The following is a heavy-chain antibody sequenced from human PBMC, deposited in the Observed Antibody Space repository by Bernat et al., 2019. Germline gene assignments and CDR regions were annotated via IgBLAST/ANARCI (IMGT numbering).Heavy chain of an antibody. Sequence: QVQLQESGPGLVKPSETLSLTCIVSGDSISTYYWSWVRQSPGKGLEWIGLASYSGTTYYNPSLTSRVTISVDTSKNQFSLKLTSVTTADTAVYYCARLGGRSDTWRTNPYFDFWGQGTLVTVSS. V-gene: IGHV4-59*01. CDR3: ARLGGRSDTWRTNPYFDF. D-gene: IGHD3-16*01. CDR2: ASYSGTT. J-gene: IGHJ4*02. CDR1: GDSISTYY.